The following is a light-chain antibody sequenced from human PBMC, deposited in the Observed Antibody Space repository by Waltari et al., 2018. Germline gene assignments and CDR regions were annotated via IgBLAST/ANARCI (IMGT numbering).Light chain of an antibody. CDR2: RKL. V-gene: IGLV10-54*01. Sequence: QAGLTQPPSVSKALKQTATITCIGNSNNVGSDGAVWLQWDQGQPPKLLTFRKLDRPSGISERFSASRSGNIASLTINGLQPEDETDYFCLAWDTSLATWVSGGGTRLTVL. J-gene: IGLJ3*02. CDR3: LAWDTSLATWV. CDR1: SNNVGSDG.